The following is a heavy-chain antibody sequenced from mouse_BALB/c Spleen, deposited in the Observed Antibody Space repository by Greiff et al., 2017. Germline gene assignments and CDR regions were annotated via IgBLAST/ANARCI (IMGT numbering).Heavy chain of an antibody. CDR3: ARALHYFDY. CDR2: ISSGSSTI. V-gene: IGHV5-17*02. Sequence: EVQRVESGGGLVQPGGSRKLSCAASGFTFSSFGMHWVRQAPEKGLEWVAYISSGSSTIYYADTVKGRFTISRDNPKNTLFLQMTSLRSEDTAMYYCARALHYFDYWGQGTTLTVSS. J-gene: IGHJ2*01. CDR1: GFTFSSFG.